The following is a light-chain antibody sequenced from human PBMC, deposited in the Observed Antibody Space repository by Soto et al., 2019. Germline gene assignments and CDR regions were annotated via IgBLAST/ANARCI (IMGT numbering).Light chain of an antibody. CDR3: QAYDYSLTASV. CDR2: GND. J-gene: IGLJ3*02. CDR1: TSNIGNNP. V-gene: IGLV1-44*01. Sequence: QSVLTQPPSASVTPGQRVTISCSGGTSNIGNNPVNWYQQLPGAAPKVVIYGNDQRPSGVPDRFSGSKSATSASLAITGLQAEDEADYYCQAYDYSLTASVFGGGTQLTVL.